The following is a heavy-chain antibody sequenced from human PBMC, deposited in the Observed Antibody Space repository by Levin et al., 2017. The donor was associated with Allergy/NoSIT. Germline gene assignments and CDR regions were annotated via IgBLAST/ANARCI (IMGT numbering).Heavy chain of an antibody. Sequence: GGSLRLSCAASGFIFSNTYMNWIRQAPGKGLEWVGRIKSETDGGTTDYAAPVKDRFTISRDDSKNTLYLQMNSLKTEDTAVYYCTTRKEDVFWSGLDNWGQGTLVTVSS. D-gene: IGHD3-3*01. CDR3: TTRKEDVFWSGLDN. J-gene: IGHJ4*02. V-gene: IGHV3-15*01. CDR2: IKSETDGGTT. CDR1: GFIFSNTY.